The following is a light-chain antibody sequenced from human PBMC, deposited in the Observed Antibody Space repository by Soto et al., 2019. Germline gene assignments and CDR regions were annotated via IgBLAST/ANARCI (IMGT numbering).Light chain of an antibody. CDR3: QHYNSYSEA. Sequence: DIQMNQPPSTLYGSVGYRVTITCRASQTISSWLAWYQQKPGKAPKLLIYKASTLKSGVPSRFSGSGSGTEFTLTISSLQPDDFATYYCQHYNSYSEAFGQGTKVDIK. CDR2: KAS. V-gene: IGKV1-5*03. CDR1: QTISSW. J-gene: IGKJ1*01.